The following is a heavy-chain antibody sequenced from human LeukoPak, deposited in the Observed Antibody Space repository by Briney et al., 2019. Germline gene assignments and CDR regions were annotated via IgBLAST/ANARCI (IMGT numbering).Heavy chain of an antibody. D-gene: IGHD6-13*01. CDR3: ARDRYSSSEFDY. J-gene: IGHJ4*02. V-gene: IGHV4-59*01. Sequence: SETLSLTCTVSGGSISSYYWSWIRQPPGKGLEWIGYIYYSGSTNYNPSLKSRVTISVDTSKNQFSLKLSSVTAADTAVYYCARDRYSSSEFDYWGQGTLVTVSS. CDR1: GGSISSYY. CDR2: IYYSGST.